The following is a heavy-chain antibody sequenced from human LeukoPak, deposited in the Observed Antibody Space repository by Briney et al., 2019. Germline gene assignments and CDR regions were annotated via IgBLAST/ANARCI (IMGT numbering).Heavy chain of an antibody. J-gene: IGHJ4*02. CDR1: DLTFAGLA. CDR3: AKDLNRIQLWLGVPANPHQGYYFDY. Sequence: PGGSLSLSFQASDLTFAGLALGGFGRPPGRGWGGFQLIVVGGGGTSYADSVKGRFTISRDNSKNTLYLQMNSLRAEDTAVYYCAKDLNRIQLWLGVPANPHQGYYFDYWGQGTLVTVSS. D-gene: IGHD5-18*01. V-gene: IGHV3-23*01. CDR2: IVVGGGGT.